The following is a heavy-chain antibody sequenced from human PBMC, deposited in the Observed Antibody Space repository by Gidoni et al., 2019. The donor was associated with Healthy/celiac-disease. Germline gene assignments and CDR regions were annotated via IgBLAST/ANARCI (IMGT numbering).Heavy chain of an antibody. CDR3: ARHIVVVTASYYYYYYGMDV. CDR1: GGSFSGYY. V-gene: IGHV4-34*01. Sequence: QVQLQQWGAGLLKPSETLSLTCAVYGGSFSGYYWSWIRQPPGKGLEWIGEINHSGSTNYNPSLKSRVTISVDTSKNQFSLKLSSVTAADTAVYYCARHIVVVTASYYYYYYGMDVWGQGTTVTVSS. CDR2: INHSGST. D-gene: IGHD2-21*02. J-gene: IGHJ6*02.